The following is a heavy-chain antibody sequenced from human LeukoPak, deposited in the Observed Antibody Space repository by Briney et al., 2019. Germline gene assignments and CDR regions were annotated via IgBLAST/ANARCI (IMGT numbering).Heavy chain of an antibody. J-gene: IGHJ6*04. D-gene: IGHD2-15*01. V-gene: IGHV3-74*01. CDR1: GFTFSSYW. CDR2: INSDGSST. Sequence: PGGSLRLSCAASGFTFSSYWMHWVRQAPGKGLVWVSRINSDGSSTSYADSVKGRFTISRDNAKNTLYLQMNSLRAEDTAVYYCARPLVVVAATRGYGMDVWGKGTTVTVSS. CDR3: ARPLVVVAATRGYGMDV.